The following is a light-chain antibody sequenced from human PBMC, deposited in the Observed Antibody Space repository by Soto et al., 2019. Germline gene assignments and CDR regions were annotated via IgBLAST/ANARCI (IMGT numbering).Light chain of an antibody. Sequence: DIQVTQSPSSLSASVGDRITLTCRTSQTVQSYVNWYQQKPGKAPKLLISAASNFQSGVPSRFSGSGSGTDFTLIISSLQPDDFATYYCQQSYSSPVNFGGGTKVEMK. CDR2: AAS. CDR3: QQSYSSPVN. J-gene: IGKJ4*01. V-gene: IGKV1-39*01. CDR1: QTVQSY.